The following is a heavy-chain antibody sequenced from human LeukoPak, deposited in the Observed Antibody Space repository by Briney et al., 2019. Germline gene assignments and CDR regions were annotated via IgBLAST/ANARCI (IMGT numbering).Heavy chain of an antibody. D-gene: IGHD2/OR15-2a*01. CDR1: GFXVSSDY. J-gene: IGHJ6*02. V-gene: IGHV3-53*01. CDR2: IYSGGNT. CDR3: ARGLSRSYYYYGMDV. Sequence: GGSLRLSCAASGFXVSSDYISWVRQAPGKGLEWVSVIYSGGNTYYANSVKGRFTISRDNSKNTLYLQMNSLRAEDTAVYYCARGLSRSYYYYGMDVWGQGTTVTVSS.